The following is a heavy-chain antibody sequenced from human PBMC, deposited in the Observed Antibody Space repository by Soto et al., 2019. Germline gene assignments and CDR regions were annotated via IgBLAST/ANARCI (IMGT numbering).Heavy chain of an antibody. CDR1: GFTFTSSA. CDR3: AAEQLRGAFDI. CDR2: IVVGSGNT. Sequence: SVKVSCKASGFTFTSSAVQWVRQDRGQRLEWIGWIVVGSGNTNYAQKFQERVTITRDMSTSTAYMEVSSLRYEDTAVYYCAAEQLRGAFDIWGQGTMVTVSS. J-gene: IGHJ3*02. D-gene: IGHD6-6*01. V-gene: IGHV1-58*01.